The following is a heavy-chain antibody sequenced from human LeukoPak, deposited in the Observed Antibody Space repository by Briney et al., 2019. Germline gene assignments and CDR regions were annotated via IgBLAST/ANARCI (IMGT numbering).Heavy chain of an antibody. J-gene: IGHJ5*02. V-gene: IGHV1-18*01. CDR2: ISAYNGNT. Sequence: GASVKVSCKASGYTFTSYGISWVRQAPGQGLEWMGWISAYNGNTNYAQKLQGRVTMTTDTSTSTAYMELRSLRSDDTAVYYCARRDYYDSDHLLDPWGQGTLVTVSS. CDR1: GYTFTSYG. CDR3: ARRDYYDSDHLLDP. D-gene: IGHD3-16*01.